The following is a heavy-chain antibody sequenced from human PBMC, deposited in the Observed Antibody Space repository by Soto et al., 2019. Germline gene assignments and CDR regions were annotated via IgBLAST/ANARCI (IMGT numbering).Heavy chain of an antibody. V-gene: IGHV3-30-3*01. D-gene: IGHD6-19*01. CDR3: ARDSVAGLFDY. CDR1: GFTFSSYA. J-gene: IGHJ4*02. Sequence: QVQLVESGGGVVQPGRSLRLSCAASGFTFSSYAMHWVRQAPGKGLEWVAVISYDGSNKYYADSVKGRFTISRDNSKNTLYLQMNSLRAEDTAVYYCARDSVAGLFDYWGQGTLVTVSS. CDR2: ISYDGSNK.